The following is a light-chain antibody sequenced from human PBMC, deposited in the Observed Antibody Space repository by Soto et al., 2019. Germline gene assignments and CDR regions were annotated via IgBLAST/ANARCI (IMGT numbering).Light chain of an antibody. Sequence: QPVLTQSPSASASLGASVNLTCTLSSRHSTYAIAWHQQQPEKGPRYLMKLNSDGSHTKGDGIPDRFSGSSSGAERYLTISSLQSEDEADYYCQTWGTGGVFGGGTKLTVL. J-gene: IGLJ3*02. CDR2: LNSDGSH. CDR3: QTWGTGGV. CDR1: SRHSTYA. V-gene: IGLV4-69*01.